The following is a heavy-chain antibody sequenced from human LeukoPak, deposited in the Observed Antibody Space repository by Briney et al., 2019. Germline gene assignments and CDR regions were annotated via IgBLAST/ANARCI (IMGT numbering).Heavy chain of an antibody. Sequence: PGGSLRLSCAASGFTFSSYAMHWVRQAPGKGLEWVAVISYDGSNKYYADSVKGRFTISRDNSKNTLYLQMNSLRAEDTAVYYCAKARRPGIAAAFDYWGQGTLVTVSS. V-gene: IGHV3-30*04. CDR1: GFTFSSYA. J-gene: IGHJ4*02. CDR3: AKARRPGIAAAFDY. CDR2: ISYDGSNK. D-gene: IGHD6-13*01.